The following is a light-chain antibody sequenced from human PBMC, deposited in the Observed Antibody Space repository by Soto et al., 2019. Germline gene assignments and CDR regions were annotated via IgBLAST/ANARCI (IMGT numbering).Light chain of an antibody. Sequence: EIVMTQSPGTLSVSPGERVTLSCRANRNIISNLAWYQQKPGQAPRLLIFFASTRTTSVPDRFSGSGSGTDFTLTISSLQSADFGVSYCQQYYTWPRGTFGQGTKVEIK. CDR3: QQYYTWPRGT. V-gene: IGKV3-15*01. J-gene: IGKJ1*01. CDR2: FAS. CDR1: RNIISN.